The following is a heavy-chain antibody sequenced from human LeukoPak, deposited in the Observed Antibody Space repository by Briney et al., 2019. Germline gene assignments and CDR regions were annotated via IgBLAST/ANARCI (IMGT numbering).Heavy chain of an antibody. J-gene: IGHJ4*02. CDR2: IYPGDSDI. V-gene: IGHV5-51*01. CDR1: GYSFTSYW. CDR3: ARRGGTWWLDY. Sequence: GESLKISCKGSGYSFTSYWIGWVRQMPGKGLEWMGIIYPGDSDIKYSPSFQGQVTISVYKSISTAYLQWSSLKASDTAMYYCARRGGTWWLDYWGQGTLVTVSS. D-gene: IGHD2-8*02.